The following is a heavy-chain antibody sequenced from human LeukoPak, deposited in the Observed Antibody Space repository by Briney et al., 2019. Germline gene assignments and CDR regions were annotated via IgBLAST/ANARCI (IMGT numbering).Heavy chain of an antibody. Sequence: GGSLRLSCAASGFTVSHNYMSWVRQAPGKGLEWVSVIYSGGSTYYADSVKGRFTISRDNSKDTLYLQMNSLRVEDTAVYYCASFSLEWFTFDYWGQGTLVTVSS. J-gene: IGHJ4*02. V-gene: IGHV3-53*01. D-gene: IGHD3-3*01. CDR3: ASFSLEWFTFDY. CDR2: IYSGGST. CDR1: GFTVSHNY.